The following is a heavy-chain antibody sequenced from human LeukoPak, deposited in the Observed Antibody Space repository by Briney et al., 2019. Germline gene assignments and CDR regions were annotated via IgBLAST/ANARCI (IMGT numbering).Heavy chain of an antibody. D-gene: IGHD3-10*01. CDR2: ISSNGGST. CDR3: ARDRGYVDV. J-gene: IGHJ6*04. V-gene: IGHV3-64*01. Sequence: PGGSLRLSYAASGFTFSSYAMHWVRQAPGKGLEYVSAISSNGGSTYYANSVKGRFTISRDNSKNTLYLQMGSLRAEDMAVYYCARDRGYVDVWGKGTTVTVSS. CDR1: GFTFSSYA.